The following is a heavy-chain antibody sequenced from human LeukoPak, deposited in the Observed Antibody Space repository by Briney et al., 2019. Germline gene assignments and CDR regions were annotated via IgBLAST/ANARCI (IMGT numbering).Heavy chain of an antibody. CDR3: ARGDIVATNHYFDY. CDR2: IIPILGIA. V-gene: IGHV1-69*04. CDR1: GYTFTSYG. Sequence: SVKVSCKASGYTFTSYGISWVRQAPGQGLEWMGRIIPILGIANYAQKFQGRVTITADKSTSTAYMELSSLRSEDTAVYYCARGDIVATNHYFDYWGQGTLVTVSS. D-gene: IGHD5-12*01. J-gene: IGHJ4*02.